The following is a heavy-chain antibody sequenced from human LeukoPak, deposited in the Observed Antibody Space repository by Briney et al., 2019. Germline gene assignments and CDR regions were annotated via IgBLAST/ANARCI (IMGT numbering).Heavy chain of an antibody. Sequence: GGSLRLSCAASGFTFSSYAMSWVRQAPGKGLEWVSAISGSGGSTYYADSVKGRFTISRDNSKNTLYLQMNSLRAEDTAVYYCAKDPDEYNWNDEGGDWFDPWGQGTLVTVSS. D-gene: IGHD1-20*01. CDR1: GFTFSSYA. CDR2: ISGSGGST. CDR3: AKDPDEYNWNDEGGDWFDP. J-gene: IGHJ5*02. V-gene: IGHV3-23*01.